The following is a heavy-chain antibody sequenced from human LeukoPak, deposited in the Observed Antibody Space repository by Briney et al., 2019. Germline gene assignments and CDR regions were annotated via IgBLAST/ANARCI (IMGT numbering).Heavy chain of an antibody. V-gene: IGHV3-7*03. J-gene: IGHJ3*02. D-gene: IGHD3-10*01. CDR3: ARDWVAGVPFDAFDI. CDR1: GFTLSSYW. CDR2: IKEDGSEK. Sequence: PGRSLRLSCAASGFTLSSYWMSWVRQAPGKGLEWVANIKEDGSEKYYVDSVKGRFTISRDNAKNSLYLHMNSLTAEDTAMYYCARDWVAGVPFDAFDIWGQGTMVSVPS.